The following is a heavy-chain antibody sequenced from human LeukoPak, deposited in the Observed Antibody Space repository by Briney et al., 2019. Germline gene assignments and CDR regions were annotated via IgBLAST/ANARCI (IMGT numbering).Heavy chain of an antibody. V-gene: IGHV4-34*01. Sequence: SETLSLTCAVYGGSFSGYYWSWIRQPPGKGLEWIGEINHSGSTNYNPSLKSRVTISVDTSKNQFSLKLSSATAADTAVYYCASLYSSSTKTDWRDYWGQGTLVTVSS. J-gene: IGHJ4*02. CDR1: GGSFSGYY. CDR2: INHSGST. CDR3: ASLYSSSTKTDWRDY. D-gene: IGHD6-13*01.